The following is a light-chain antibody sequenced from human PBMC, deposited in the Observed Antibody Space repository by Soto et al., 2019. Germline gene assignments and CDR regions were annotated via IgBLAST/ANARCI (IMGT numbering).Light chain of an antibody. CDR1: QSISSY. Sequence: DIQMTQSPSSLSASVGDRVTITCRASQSISSYLNWYQQKPGKAPKLLIYAASSLQSGVPSRFSGSGSGTNFTLTIRSLQTEDFATYYCQQSYSTPHTFGQGTRLEIK. J-gene: IGKJ5*01. V-gene: IGKV1-39*01. CDR2: AAS. CDR3: QQSYSTPHT.